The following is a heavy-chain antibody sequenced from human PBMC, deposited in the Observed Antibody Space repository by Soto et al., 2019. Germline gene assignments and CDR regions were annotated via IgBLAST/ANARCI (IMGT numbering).Heavy chain of an antibody. CDR1: GFTFSRYA. J-gene: IGHJ4*02. CDR2: ISGSGGST. CDR3: AKDSISSDGGYYLYYIDS. V-gene: IGHV3-23*01. D-gene: IGHD3-22*01. Sequence: GGSLRLSCAASGFTFSRYAVSCVRQAPGRGLEWVSAISGSGGSTYFRDTVRGRFTSSRDNSKNTLYLQMDSLRAEDTAVYYCAKDSISSDGGYYLYYIDSWGQGTLVTVSS.